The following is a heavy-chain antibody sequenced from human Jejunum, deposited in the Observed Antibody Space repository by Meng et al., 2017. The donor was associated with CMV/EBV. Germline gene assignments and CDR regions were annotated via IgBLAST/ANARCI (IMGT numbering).Heavy chain of an antibody. CDR2: ISAYNGNT. Sequence: QDQFVQAGGEVKEPGASPKVSCKASGYTFTNYGITWGQQAPGQGLEWMGWISAYNGNTNYAQTLQGRVTMTTDTSTSTAYMELRSLRSDDTAVYYCARVEVGITSGDYWGQGTLVTVSS. CDR3: ARVEVGITSGDY. CDR1: GYTFTNYG. J-gene: IGHJ4*02. D-gene: IGHD1-26*01. V-gene: IGHV1-18*01.